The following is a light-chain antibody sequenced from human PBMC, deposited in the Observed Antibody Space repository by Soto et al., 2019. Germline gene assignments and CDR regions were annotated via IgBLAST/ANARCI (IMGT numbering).Light chain of an antibody. V-gene: IGLV2-11*01. J-gene: IGLJ2*01. Sequence: QSALTQPRSVSGSPGQSVTISCTGTSSDVGVYSFVSRYQQQPGKAPKLIIYDVSQRPSGVPDRFSGSRSGTTASLTISGLQAVDEADYYCCSYAATSVIFGGGTKLTVL. CDR3: CSYAATSVI. CDR2: DVS. CDR1: SSDVGVYSF.